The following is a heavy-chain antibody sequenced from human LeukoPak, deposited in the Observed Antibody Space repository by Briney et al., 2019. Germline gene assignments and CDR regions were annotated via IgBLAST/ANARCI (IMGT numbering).Heavy chain of an antibody. V-gene: IGHV3-30*04. J-gene: IGHJ4*02. CDR3: ARDHFGALLWFGESQGGMPDY. CDR2: ISYDGSNR. D-gene: IGHD3-10*01. Sequence: GGSLRLSCAASGFTFSSYAMHWVRQAPGKGLEWVAVISYDGSNRYYADSVKGRFTISRDNSKNTLYLQMNSLRAEDTAVYYCARDHFGALLWFGESQGGMPDYWGQGTLVTVSS. CDR1: GFTFSSYA.